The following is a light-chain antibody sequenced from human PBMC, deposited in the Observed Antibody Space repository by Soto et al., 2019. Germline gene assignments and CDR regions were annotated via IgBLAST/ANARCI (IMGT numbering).Light chain of an antibody. V-gene: IGKV1-12*01. J-gene: IGKJ4*01. CDR1: QGISSW. Sequence: DIQMTQSPSSVSASVGDRVTITCRASQGISSWLAWYQQKPGKAPHLLIYAASSWQSGVSSRFSCTISGTDFTLTISSLQPEDSATYYCQQANTFPLTLGGGTKVEIK. CDR3: QQANTFPLT. CDR2: AAS.